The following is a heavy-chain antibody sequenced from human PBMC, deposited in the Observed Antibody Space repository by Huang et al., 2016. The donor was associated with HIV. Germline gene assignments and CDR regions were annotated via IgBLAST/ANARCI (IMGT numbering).Heavy chain of an antibody. V-gene: IGHV3-15*07. J-gene: IGHJ3*02. CDR3: TTGTRDYLNAFDI. CDR2: SKSKTDRGTT. Sequence: EVQLVESGGGLVKPGGSLRRSCEVSGFSFSSAWRNWVGQGPGKGRVWVGRSKSKTDRGTTEYATPGKGRFTISRDDSKNKLYLQMNSLKTEDTGVYYCTTGTRDYLNAFDIWGQGTKVTVSS. CDR1: GFSFSSAW. D-gene: IGHD1-7*01.